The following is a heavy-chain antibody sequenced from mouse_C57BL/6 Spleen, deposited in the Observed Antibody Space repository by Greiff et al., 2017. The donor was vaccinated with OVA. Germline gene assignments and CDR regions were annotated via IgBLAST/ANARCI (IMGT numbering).Heavy chain of an antibody. CDR1: GFTFSDYY. Sequence: SGFTFSDYYMALVRQVPEKGLEWVANINYDGSSTYYLDSLKSRFIISRDNAKNILYLQMSSLRSEDTATYYCAREDYGSSRYFDVWGTGTTVTVSS. J-gene: IGHJ1*03. CDR2: INYDGSST. CDR3: AREDYGSSRYFDV. D-gene: IGHD1-1*01. V-gene: IGHV5-16*01.